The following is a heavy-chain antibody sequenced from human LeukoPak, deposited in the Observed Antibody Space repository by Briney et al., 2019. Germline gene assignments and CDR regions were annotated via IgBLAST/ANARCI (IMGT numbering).Heavy chain of an antibody. CDR2: INPRNGGS. CDR3: ARGATAGRFSLRPTGAYYMDV. Sequence: ASVKVSCKASGYTFTGSYIHWVRQAPGQGLEWMAWINPRNGGSHSAQKFQGRVTLTRDTSISTAYMEMRKLTSDDTAFYYCARGATAGRFSLRPTGAYYMDVWGKGTTVTVSS. CDR1: GYTFTGSY. V-gene: IGHV1-2*02. J-gene: IGHJ6*03. D-gene: IGHD6-13*01.